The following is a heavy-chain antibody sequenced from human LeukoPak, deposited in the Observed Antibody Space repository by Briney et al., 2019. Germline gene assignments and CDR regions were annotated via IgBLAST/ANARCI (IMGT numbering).Heavy chain of an antibody. Sequence: GGSLRLSCAASGFTFDDYAMHWVRQAPGKGLEWVSLISWDGGSTYYADSVKGRFTISRDNSKNSLYLQMNSLRAEDTALYYCAKDIIPYYDFWSGYSQPPGNWGQGTLVTVSS. J-gene: IGHJ4*02. CDR1: GFTFDDYA. CDR3: AKDIIPYYDFWSGYSQPPGN. D-gene: IGHD3-3*01. CDR2: ISWDGGST. V-gene: IGHV3-43D*03.